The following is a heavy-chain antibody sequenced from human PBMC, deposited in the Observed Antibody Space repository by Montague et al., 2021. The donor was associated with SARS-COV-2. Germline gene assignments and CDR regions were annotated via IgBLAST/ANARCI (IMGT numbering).Heavy chain of an antibody. Sequence: SETLSLTFAVYGGSFSGYYLNWIRQPPGKGLEWIGEISHSGSTNYNPSLKSRVTIAVDTSKTQVSLKLTSVTAADTAVFYCARSTVTNSPFGFSNKLRSRYNGMDVWGQGTTVTVSS. CDR3: ARSTVTNSPFGFSNKLRSRYNGMDV. CDR1: GGSFSGYY. J-gene: IGHJ6*02. V-gene: IGHV4-34*01. CDR2: ISHSGST. D-gene: IGHD4-17*01.